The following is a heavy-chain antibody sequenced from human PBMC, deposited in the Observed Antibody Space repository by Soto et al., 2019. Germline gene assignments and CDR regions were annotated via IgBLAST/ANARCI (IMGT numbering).Heavy chain of an antibody. J-gene: IGHJ2*01. V-gene: IGHV3-15*07. CDR3: TTGYYYGSGSYYNGWYFDL. CDR1: GFTFSNAW. Sequence: VQLVESGGGLVKPGGSLRLSCAASGFTFSNAWMNWVRQAPGKGLEWVGRIKSKTDGGTTDYAAPVKGRFTISRDDSKNTLYLQMNSLKTEDTAVYYCTTGYYYGSGSYYNGWYFDLWGRGTLVTVSS. D-gene: IGHD3-10*01. CDR2: IKSKTDGGTT.